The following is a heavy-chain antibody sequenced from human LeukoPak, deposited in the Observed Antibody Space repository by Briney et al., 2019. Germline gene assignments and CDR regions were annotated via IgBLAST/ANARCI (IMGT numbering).Heavy chain of an antibody. D-gene: IGHD2-2*01. Sequence: PSETLSLTCTVSGGSISSYFWSWIRQPAGKGLEWIGRIYTSGGTNYNPSLKSRVTMSVDTSKNQFSLKLSSVTAADTAVYYCAREGHCSSTSCYGTNFSLDYWGQGTLVTVSS. CDR1: GGSISSYF. CDR2: IYTSGGT. J-gene: IGHJ4*02. V-gene: IGHV4-4*07. CDR3: AREGHCSSTSCYGTNFSLDY.